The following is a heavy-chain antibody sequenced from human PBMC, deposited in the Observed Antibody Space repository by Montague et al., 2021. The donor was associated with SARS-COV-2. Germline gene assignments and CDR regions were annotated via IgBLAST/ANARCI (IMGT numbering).Heavy chain of an antibody. J-gene: IGHJ4*02. Sequence: SETLSLTCTVSGGSISSYYWSWIRQPPGKGLEWIGYIYYSGSTNYNSSLKSRVTISVDTSKNQFSLKLSSVTAADTAVYYCARYYYDSSGYYSTPVLDYWGQGTLVTVSS. CDR3: ARYYYDSSGYYSTPVLDY. CDR1: GGSISSYY. D-gene: IGHD3-22*01. V-gene: IGHV4-59*01. CDR2: IYYSGST.